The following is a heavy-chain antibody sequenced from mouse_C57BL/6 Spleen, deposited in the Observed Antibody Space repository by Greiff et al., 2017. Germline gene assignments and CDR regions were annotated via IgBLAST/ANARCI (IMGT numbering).Heavy chain of an antibody. CDR1: GFTFSDYG. V-gene: IGHV5-17*01. D-gene: IGHD1-1*01. Sequence: EVKLMESGGGLVKPGGSLKLSCAASGFTFSDYGMHWVRQAPEKGLEWVAYISSGSSTIYYADTVKGRFTISRDNAKNTLFLQMTSLRSEDTAMYYCARNYYGSGTWFAYWGQGTLVTVSA. J-gene: IGHJ3*01. CDR2: ISSGSSTI. CDR3: ARNYYGSGTWFAY.